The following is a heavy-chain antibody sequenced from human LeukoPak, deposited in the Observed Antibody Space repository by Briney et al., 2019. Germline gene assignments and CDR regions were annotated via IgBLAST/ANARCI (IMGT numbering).Heavy chain of an antibody. D-gene: IGHD6-19*01. J-gene: IGHJ4*02. CDR3: ARVRLGRGLDY. CDR2: IHTSGST. V-gene: IGHV4-4*07. Sequence: SETLSLTCTVSGDSISSSYWGWIRQPAGKGLEWIGRIHTSGSTYYSPSLKSRVTMSVDTSPNQFSLKLSSVTAADTAMYYCARVRLGRGLDYWGQGTLVTVSS. CDR1: GDSISSSY.